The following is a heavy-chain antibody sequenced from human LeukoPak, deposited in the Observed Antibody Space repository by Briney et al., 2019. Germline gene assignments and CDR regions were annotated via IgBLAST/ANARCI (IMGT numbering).Heavy chain of an antibody. J-gene: IGHJ4*02. CDR1: GYTFTSYD. CDR2: INPSGGST. Sequence: ASVKVSCKASGYTFTSYDINWVRQATGQGLEWMGIINPSGGSTSYAQKFQGRVTMTRDTSTSTAYMELSSLRSEDTAVYYCARESPGYSYEETPALDYWGQGTLVTVSS. V-gene: IGHV1-46*01. D-gene: IGHD5-18*01. CDR3: ARESPGYSYEETPALDY.